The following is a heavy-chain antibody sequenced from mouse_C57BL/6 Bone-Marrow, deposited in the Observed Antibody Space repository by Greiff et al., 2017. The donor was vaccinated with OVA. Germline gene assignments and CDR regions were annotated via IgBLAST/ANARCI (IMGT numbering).Heavy chain of an antibody. V-gene: IGHV1-81*01. CDR3: ARLRRPYYYAMDD. D-gene: IGHD2-12*01. CDR2: IYPRSGTT. CDR1: GYTFTSYG. Sequence: QVQLKQSGAELARPGASVKLSCKASGYTFTSYGISWVKQRTGQGLEWIGEIYPRSGTTYYNEKFKGKATLTADKSSSTAYMELRSLTSEDSAVYYCARLRRPYYYAMDDWGKGTSVTVSS. J-gene: IGHJ4*01.